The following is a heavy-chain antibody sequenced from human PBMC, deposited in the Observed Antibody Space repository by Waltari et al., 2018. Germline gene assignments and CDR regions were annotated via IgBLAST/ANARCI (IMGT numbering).Heavy chain of an antibody. J-gene: IGHJ4*02. CDR3: ARANFYGSGSYYGSFVGYFDY. D-gene: IGHD3-10*01. V-gene: IGHV1-69*05. CDR1: GGTFSSYA. CDR2: IIPIFGTA. Sequence: QVQLVQSGAEVKKPGSSVKVSCKASGGTFSSYAISWVRQAPGQGLEWMGGIIPIFGTANYAQKFQGRVTITTDESTSTAYMELSSLRSEDTAVYYCARANFYGSGSYYGSFVGYFDYWGQGTLVTVSS.